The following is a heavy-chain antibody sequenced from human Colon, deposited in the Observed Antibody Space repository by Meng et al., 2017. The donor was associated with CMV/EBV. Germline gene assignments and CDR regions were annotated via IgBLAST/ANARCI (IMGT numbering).Heavy chain of an antibody. CDR2: ISSSSRYI. CDR3: ARDSQEFTITNWLDP. D-gene: IGHD3-10*01. CDR1: GFTFSKYS. Sequence: SGFTFSKYSIDWVRQAPGKGMEWVSSISSSSRYIYYTDSMKDRFTISRDNAKNSLYLQMTSLRAEDTAVYYCARDSQEFTITNWLDPWGQGTLVTVSS. V-gene: IGHV3-21*01. J-gene: IGHJ5*02.